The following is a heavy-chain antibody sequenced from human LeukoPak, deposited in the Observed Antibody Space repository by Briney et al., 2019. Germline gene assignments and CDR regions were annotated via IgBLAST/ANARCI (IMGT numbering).Heavy chain of an antibody. V-gene: IGHV4-61*01. D-gene: IGHD5-18*01. Sequence: PSETLSLTCTVSGGSVSSGSYYWSWIRQPPGKGLEWIGYIYYSGSTNYNPSLKSRVTISVDTSKNQFSLKLSSVTAADTAVYYCARDRDTAMAPRYYYGMGVWGKGTTVTVSS. CDR2: IYYSGST. J-gene: IGHJ6*04. CDR1: GGSVSSGSYY. CDR3: ARDRDTAMAPRYYYGMGV.